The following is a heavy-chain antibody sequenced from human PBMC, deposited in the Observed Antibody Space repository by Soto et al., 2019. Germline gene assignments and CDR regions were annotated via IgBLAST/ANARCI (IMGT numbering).Heavy chain of an antibody. CDR3: ARLNVMVVAGSTFDY. D-gene: IGHD6-19*01. CDR1: GYSISSGSD. Sequence: PXGTLALTFTVSGYSISSGSDWSWIRQPPGKGPEWIASIYHGGTTFYNPSLKSRITISVDTSNNQFSLKLTSVTAADTAVYYCARLNVMVVAGSTFDYCGHGTLVTVSS. CDR2: IYHGGTT. J-gene: IGHJ4*01. V-gene: IGHV4-38-2*02.